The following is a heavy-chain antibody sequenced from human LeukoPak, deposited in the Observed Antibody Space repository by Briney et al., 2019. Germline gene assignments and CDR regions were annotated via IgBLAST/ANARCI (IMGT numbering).Heavy chain of an antibody. CDR3: ARTGSTVTMLYPFDH. V-gene: IGHV1-2*02. J-gene: IGHJ4*02. D-gene: IGHD4-17*01. Sequence: ASVKVSCKASGYPFTGYYLHWVRQAPGQGLEWMGWINPNSGFTNYAQKFQGRVTMTRDTSISTAYMELSRLRSDDTAVYYCARTGSTVTMLYPFDHWGQGTLATVSS. CDR2: INPNSGFT. CDR1: GYPFTGYY.